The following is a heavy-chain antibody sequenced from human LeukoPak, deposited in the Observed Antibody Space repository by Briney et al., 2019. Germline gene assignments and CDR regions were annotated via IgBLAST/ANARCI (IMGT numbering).Heavy chain of an antibody. Sequence: PSETLSLTCTVSDTSINTYYWSWIRQPAGKGLEWIGHMYATGTTNYNPSLKSRVTISVDTSKNQFSLKLSSVTAADTAVYYCARLVNFDWLGLAYYFDYWGQGTLVTVSS. CDR2: MYATGTT. CDR1: DTSINTYY. CDR3: ARLVNFDWLGLAYYFDY. J-gene: IGHJ4*02. V-gene: IGHV4-4*07. D-gene: IGHD3-9*01.